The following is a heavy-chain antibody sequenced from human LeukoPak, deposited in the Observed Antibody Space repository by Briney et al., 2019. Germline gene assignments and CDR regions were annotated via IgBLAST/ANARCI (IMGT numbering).Heavy chain of an antibody. J-gene: IGHJ6*03. V-gene: IGHV3-11*04. CDR3: ARVTPERYYYYYYMDV. Sequence: GGSLRLSCAASGFTVSSNYMSWVRQAPGKGLEWVSYISSSGSTIYYADSVKGRFTISRDNAKNSLYLQMNSLRAEDTAVYYCARVTPERYYYYYYMDVWGKGTTVTVSS. CDR2: ISSSGSTI. CDR1: GFTVSSNY. D-gene: IGHD4-23*01.